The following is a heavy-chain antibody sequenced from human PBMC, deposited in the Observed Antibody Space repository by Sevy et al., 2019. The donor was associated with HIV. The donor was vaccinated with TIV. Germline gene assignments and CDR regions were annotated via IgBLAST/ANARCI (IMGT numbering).Heavy chain of an antibody. V-gene: IGHV3-23*01. D-gene: IGHD2-8*01. Sequence: GGSLRLSCAASGFTFSNYAMSWVRQAPGKGLEWVSSISISGIKTYYADSVKGRFTISRDNSKSSVYLQMNNLRPEDTAVYYCAREGCTKPHDYWGQGTLVTVSS. J-gene: IGHJ4*02. CDR3: AREGCTKPHDY. CDR2: ISISGIKT. CDR1: GFTFSNYA.